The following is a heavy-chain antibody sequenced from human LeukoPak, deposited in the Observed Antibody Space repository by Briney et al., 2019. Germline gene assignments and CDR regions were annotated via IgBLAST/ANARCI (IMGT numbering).Heavy chain of an antibody. J-gene: IGHJ4*02. CDR2: IYHTGST. CDR3: ARPSVLNADPDY. CDR1: GYSISSGYY. D-gene: IGHD4/OR15-4a*01. V-gene: IGHV4-38-2*01. Sequence: TSETLSLTCAVSGYSISSGYYWGWIRQPPGKGLEWIGNIYHTGSTYYNPSLKSRVTISVDTSRNQFSLKLTSVTAADTAMYYCARPSVLNADPDYWGQGILVTVSS.